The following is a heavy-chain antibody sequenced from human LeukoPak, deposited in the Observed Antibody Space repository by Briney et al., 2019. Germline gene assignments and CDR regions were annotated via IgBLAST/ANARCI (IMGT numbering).Heavy chain of an antibody. V-gene: IGHV1-2*02. CDR3: GTLLSNGPFDY. J-gene: IGHJ4*02. Sequence: ASVKVSCKASGYTFTRYYMHWVRQAPGQGLEWMGYIYPNSGATKYAQKFQGRVTMTRDTSISTAYMELSGLESDDTAVYYCGTLLSNGPFDYWGQGSLVTVSS. CDR2: IYPNSGAT. CDR1: GYTFTRYY.